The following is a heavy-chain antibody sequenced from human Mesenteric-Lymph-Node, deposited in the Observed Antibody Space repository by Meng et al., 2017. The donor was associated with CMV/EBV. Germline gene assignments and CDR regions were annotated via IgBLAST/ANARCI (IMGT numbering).Heavy chain of an antibody. Sequence: GESLKISCAASGFTFSSYAMSWVRQAPGKGLEWVSAISGSGGSTYYADSVKGRFTISRDNSKNTLYLQMSSLRSDDTAVYYCARTEVVPPAIGYFVYWGQGTLVTVSS. CDR3: ARTEVVPPAIGYFVY. D-gene: IGHD3-9*01. CDR2: ISGSGGST. V-gene: IGHV3-23*01. CDR1: GFTFSSYA. J-gene: IGHJ4*02.